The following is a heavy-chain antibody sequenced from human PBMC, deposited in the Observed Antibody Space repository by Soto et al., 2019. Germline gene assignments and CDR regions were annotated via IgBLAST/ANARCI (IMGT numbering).Heavy chain of an antibody. Sequence: QVQLQESGPGLVKPSETLSLSCSVSGGSISGHYWGWVRQTPGKGLEWIGYRYYSGRTNYNPSLKSRVTISVDTSKNHFSLRLTSVTAADTAVYYCARGPYYDLTWNYYYMDVWGKGTTVTVSS. D-gene: IGHD3-16*01. CDR3: ARGPYYDLTWNYYYMDV. CDR2: RYYSGRT. CDR1: GGSISGHY. V-gene: IGHV4-59*08. J-gene: IGHJ6*03.